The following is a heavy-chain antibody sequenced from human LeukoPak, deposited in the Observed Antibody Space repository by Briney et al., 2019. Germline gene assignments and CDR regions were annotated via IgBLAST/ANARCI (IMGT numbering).Heavy chain of an antibody. J-gene: IGHJ4*02. CDR3: AKDHASIAAAGPYYFDY. CDR2: ISYDGSNK. D-gene: IGHD6-13*01. Sequence: GGSLRLSCAASGSTFSSYGMHWVRQAPGKGLEWVAVISYDGSNKYYADSVKGRFTISRDNSKNTLYLQMNSLRAEDTAVYYCAKDHASIAAAGPYYFDYWGQGTLVTVSS. V-gene: IGHV3-30*18. CDR1: GSTFSSYG.